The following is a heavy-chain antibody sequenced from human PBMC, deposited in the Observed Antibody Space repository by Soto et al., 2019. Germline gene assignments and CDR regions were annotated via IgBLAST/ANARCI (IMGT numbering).Heavy chain of an antibody. Sequence: GGSLRLSCAAPGFTFSSYAMSWVRQAPGKGLEWVSSISGSGGSTYYADSVKGRFTISRDNSKNTLYLQMNSLRAEDTAVYHFATLCGYGSFDYWGKENLFTV. CDR3: ATLCGYGSFDY. D-gene: IGHD3-22*01. CDR1: GFTFSSYA. CDR2: ISGSGGST. V-gene: IGHV3-23*01. J-gene: IGHJ4*02.